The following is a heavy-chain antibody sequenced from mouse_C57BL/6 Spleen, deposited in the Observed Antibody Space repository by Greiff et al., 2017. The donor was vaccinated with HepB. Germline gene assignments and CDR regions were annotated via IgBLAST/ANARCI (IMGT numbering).Heavy chain of an antibody. J-gene: IGHJ1*03. V-gene: IGHV5-17*01. CDR3: ARPGYYGSSSYWYFDV. Sequence: EVNLVESGGGLVKPGGSLKLSCAASGFTFSDYGMHWVRQAPEKGLEWVAYISSGSSTIYYADTVKGRFTISRDNAKNTLFLQMTSLRSEDTAMYYCARPGYYGSSSYWYFDVWGTGTTVTVSS. CDR2: ISSGSSTI. D-gene: IGHD1-1*01. CDR1: GFTFSDYG.